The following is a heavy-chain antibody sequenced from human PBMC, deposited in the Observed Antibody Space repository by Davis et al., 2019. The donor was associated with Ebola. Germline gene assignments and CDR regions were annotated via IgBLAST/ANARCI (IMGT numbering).Heavy chain of an antibody. V-gene: IGHV3-74*01. D-gene: IGHD1-26*01. CDR3: ARDLIRGSYFE. CDR1: GFTFSSYW. J-gene: IGHJ4*02. CDR2: INSDGSST. Sequence: HTGGSLRLSCAASGFTFSSYWMHWVRQAPGKGLVWVSRINSDGSSTSYADSVKGRFTISRDNAKNSLSLQMNSLRAEDTAVYYCARDLIRGSYFEWGQGTLVTVSS.